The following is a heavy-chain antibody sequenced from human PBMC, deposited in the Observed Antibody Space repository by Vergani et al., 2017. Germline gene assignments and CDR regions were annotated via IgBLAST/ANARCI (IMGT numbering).Heavy chain of an antibody. CDR3: ARVKIWSYSGSGSYNWFDP. Sequence: QVQLVQSGAEVKKPGSSVKVSCKASGGTFSTYAISWVRQAPGQGLEWMGGIIPIFGTANYAQKFQGRVTITADESTSTAYMGLSSLRSEDTAVYYCARVKIWSYSGSGSYNWFDPWGQGTLVTVSS. D-gene: IGHD3-10*01. CDR2: IIPIFGTA. V-gene: IGHV1-69*01. J-gene: IGHJ5*02. CDR1: GGTFSTYA.